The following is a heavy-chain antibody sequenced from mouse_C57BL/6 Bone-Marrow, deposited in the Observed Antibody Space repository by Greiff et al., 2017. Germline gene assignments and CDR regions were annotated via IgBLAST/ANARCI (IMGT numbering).Heavy chain of an antibody. CDR1: GYTFTSYG. V-gene: IGHV1-81*01. CDR3: ARPWGVEDD. D-gene: IGHD4-1*01. CDR2: IYPRSGNT. J-gene: IGHJ2*01. Sequence: QVQLKQSGAELARPGASVKLSCKASGYTFTSYGISWVKQRTGQGLEWIGEIYPRSGNTYYNEKFKGKATLTADKSSSTAYMELRSLTSEDSAVYFCARPWGVEDDWGQGTTLTVSS.